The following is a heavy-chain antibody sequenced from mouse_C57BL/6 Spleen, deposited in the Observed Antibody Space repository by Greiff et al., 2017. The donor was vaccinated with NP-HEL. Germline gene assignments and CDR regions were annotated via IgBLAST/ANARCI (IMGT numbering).Heavy chain of an antibody. J-gene: IGHJ4*01. CDR1: GYTFTSYW. CDR2: INPSNGGT. D-gene: IGHD4-1*01. CDR3: ARSELGGYAMDY. Sequence: QVQLQQPGTELVKPGASVKLSCKASGYTFTSYWMHWVKQRPGQGLEWIGNINPSNGGTNYNEKFKSKATLTVDKSSSTAYMQLSSLTYEDSAVYYCARSELGGYAMDYWGQGTSVTVSS. V-gene: IGHV1-53*01.